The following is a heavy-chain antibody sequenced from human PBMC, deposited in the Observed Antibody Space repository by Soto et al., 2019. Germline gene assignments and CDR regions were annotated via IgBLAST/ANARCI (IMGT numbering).Heavy chain of an antibody. CDR2: IYTRWST. J-gene: IGHJ6*02. CDR3: ARDHYGSGSYYGPYGMDV. CDR1: GGSISSYY. D-gene: IGHD3-10*01. Sequence: SETLSLTCTVSGGSISSYYWSWIRQPAGKGLEWIGRIYTRWSTHYNPSLKSRVTMSVDTSKNQFSLKLSSVTAADTAVYYCARDHYGSGSYYGPYGMDVWGQGTTGTVS. V-gene: IGHV4-4*07.